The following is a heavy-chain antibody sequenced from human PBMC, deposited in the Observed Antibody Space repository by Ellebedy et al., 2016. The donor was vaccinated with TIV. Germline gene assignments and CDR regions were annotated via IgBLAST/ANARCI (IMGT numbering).Heavy chain of an antibody. CDR3: ARLRVGASMPTDY. CDR1: GDSISSGGYY. J-gene: IGHJ4*01. D-gene: IGHD1-26*01. CDR2: IYYSGET. Sequence: LRLSCTVSGDSISSGGYYWGWISQHPGKGLEWIGSIYYSGETFYNPSLKSRATVSSEKSMNRFSLRLTSVTAADTAVYYCARLRVGASMPTDYWGPGTLVTVSS. V-gene: IGHV4-31*03.